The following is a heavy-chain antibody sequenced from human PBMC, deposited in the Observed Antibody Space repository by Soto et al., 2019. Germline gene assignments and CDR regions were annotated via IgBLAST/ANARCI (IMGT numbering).Heavy chain of an antibody. V-gene: IGHV1-18*01. CDR3: ARGQYGEY. Sequence: QVHLVQSGAEVKKPGASVKVSCQGSGYAFTTYGITWVRQAPGQGLEWMGWISAHNGNTNYAKKLQGRVTVTRDTSTSTAYMQPRSLRYSNTAVYYCARGQYGEYWGQGALVTGSS. D-gene: IGHD3-10*01. CDR1: GYAFTTYG. CDR2: ISAHNGNT. J-gene: IGHJ4*02.